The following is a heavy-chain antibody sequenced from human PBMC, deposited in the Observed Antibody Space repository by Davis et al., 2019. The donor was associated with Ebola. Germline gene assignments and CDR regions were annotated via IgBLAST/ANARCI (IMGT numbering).Heavy chain of an antibody. V-gene: IGHV4-59*01. J-gene: IGHJ4*02. CDR3: ARDQGSSWYDY. Sequence: SETLSLTCTVSGGSISSYYWSWIRQPPGKGLEWIGYIYYSGSTNYNPSLKSRVTISVDTSKNQFSLKLSSVTAADTAVYYCARDQGSSWYDYWGQGTLVTVSS. D-gene: IGHD6-13*01. CDR2: IYYSGST. CDR1: GGSISSYY.